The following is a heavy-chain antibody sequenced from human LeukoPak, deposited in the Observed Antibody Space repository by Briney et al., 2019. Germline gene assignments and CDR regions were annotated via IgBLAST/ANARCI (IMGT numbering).Heavy chain of an antibody. D-gene: IGHD3-22*01. Sequence: GASVKVSCKASGYTFTGYYMHWVRQAPGQGLEWMGWINPNSGGTNYAQKFQGRVTMTRDTSISTAYMELRSLRSDDTAVYYCARDFSHYYYDSSGYYYAYWGQGTLVTVSS. CDR3: ARDFSHYYYDSSGYYYAY. V-gene: IGHV1-2*02. CDR2: INPNSGGT. J-gene: IGHJ4*02. CDR1: GYTFTGYY.